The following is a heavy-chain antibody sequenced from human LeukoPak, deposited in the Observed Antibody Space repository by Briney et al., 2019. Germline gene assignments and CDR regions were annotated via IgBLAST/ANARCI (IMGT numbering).Heavy chain of an antibody. CDR2: IYYGGST. J-gene: IGHJ5*02. CDR1: GGSISSSSYY. D-gene: IGHD6-13*01. Sequence: SETLSLTCTVSGGSISSSSYYWGWIRQPPGKGLEWIGSIYYGGSTYYNPSLKSRVTISVDTSKNQFSLKLSSVTAADTAVYYCARLIAAAGTQNWFDPWGQGTLVTVSS. V-gene: IGHV4-39*07. CDR3: ARLIAAAGTQNWFDP.